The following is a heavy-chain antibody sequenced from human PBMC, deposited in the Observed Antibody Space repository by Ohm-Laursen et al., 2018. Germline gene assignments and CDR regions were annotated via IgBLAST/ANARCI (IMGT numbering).Heavy chain of an antibody. V-gene: IGHV4-59*12. CDR3: ARAMHNEYYGMDV. CDR2: IYHSGSP. D-gene: IGHD2-2*01. J-gene: IGHJ6*02. CDR1: GGSINSYY. Sequence: GTLSLTCTVSGGSINSYYWSWIRQPPGKGLEWIGYIYHSGSPTYNSSLKSRVTISVDKSTNRFSLKLSSVTAADTAVYYCARAMHNEYYGMDVWGRGTTVTVSS.